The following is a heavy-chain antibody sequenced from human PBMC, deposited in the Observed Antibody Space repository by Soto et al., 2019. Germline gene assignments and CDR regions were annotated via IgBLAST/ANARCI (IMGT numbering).Heavy chain of an antibody. CDR1: GGTFSSYA. V-gene: IGHV1-69*13. J-gene: IGHJ6*02. Sequence: SVKVSCKASGGTFSSYAISWVRQAPGQGLEWMGGIIPTFGTANYAQKFQGRVTITADESTSTAYMELSSLRSEDTAVYYCARSITIFGVVIVLNYYYGMDVWGQGTTVTVSS. CDR2: IIPTFGTA. CDR3: ARSITIFGVVIVLNYYYGMDV. D-gene: IGHD3-3*01.